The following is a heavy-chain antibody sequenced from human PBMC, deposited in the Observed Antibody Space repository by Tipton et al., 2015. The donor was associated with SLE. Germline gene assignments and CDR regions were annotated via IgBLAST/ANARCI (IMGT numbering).Heavy chain of an antibody. Sequence: TLSLTCAVSGGSISRYYLIWIRQPPAKGLEWMGEINHIGSTNYNPSLKSRVTISVDTSKNQFSLKLSSVTAADTAVYYCARGLGVVVAAAFDIWGQGTMVTVSS. CDR2: INHIGST. V-gene: IGHV4-34*01. CDR1: GGSISRYY. CDR3: ARGLGVVVAAAFDI. J-gene: IGHJ3*02. D-gene: IGHD2-15*01.